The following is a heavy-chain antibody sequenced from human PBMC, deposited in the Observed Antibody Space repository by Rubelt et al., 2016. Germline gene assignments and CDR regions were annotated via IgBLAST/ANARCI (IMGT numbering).Heavy chain of an antibody. Sequence: QVQLQESGPGLVKPSETLSLTCTVSGGSIASYYWNWIRQPPGKGLEWIGSISNTGYNSGSTNYNPPFKGRVTMSVDTSKNQFSLNLTALTAADTAVYSCAGDVSGLDAFDIWGRGTMVTVSS. CDR3: AGDVSGLDAFDI. CDR2: ISNTGYNSGST. D-gene: IGHD5-12*01. V-gene: IGHV4-59*12. CDR1: GGSIASYY. J-gene: IGHJ3*02.